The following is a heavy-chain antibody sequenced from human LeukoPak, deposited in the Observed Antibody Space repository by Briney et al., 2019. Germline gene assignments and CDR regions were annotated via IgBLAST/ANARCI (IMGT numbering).Heavy chain of an antibody. CDR1: GYTFTGYY. CDR3: ARDVTSESHFDY. V-gene: IGHV1-2*02. D-gene: IGHD3-10*01. J-gene: IGHJ4*02. CDR2: INPNSGGT. Sequence: VASVKVSCKASGYTFTGYYMHWVRQAPGQGLEWMGWINPNSGGTNYAQKFQGRVTMTTDTSTSTAYMELRSLRSDDTAVYYCARDVTSESHFDYWGQGTLLTVSS.